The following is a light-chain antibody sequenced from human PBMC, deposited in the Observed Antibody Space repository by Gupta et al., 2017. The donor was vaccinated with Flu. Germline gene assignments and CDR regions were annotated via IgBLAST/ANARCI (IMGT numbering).Light chain of an antibody. CDR2: DVI. Sequence: SGTISCTGTSSDVGGYNYVSWYQKHPGKAPKLMIYDVIKRPSGVPDRFSGSQSGNTASLTISGLQAEDEADYYCCSYAGSYTFVFGTGTKVTVL. J-gene: IGLJ1*01. V-gene: IGLV2-11*01. CDR3: CSYAGSYTFV. CDR1: SSDVGGYNY.